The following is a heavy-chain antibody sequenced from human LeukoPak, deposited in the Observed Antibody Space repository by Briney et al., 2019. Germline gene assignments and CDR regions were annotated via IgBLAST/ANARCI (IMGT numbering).Heavy chain of an antibody. Sequence: GASVKVSCKASGYTFTGYYMHWVRQAPGQGLEWMGWINPNSGGTNYAQKFQGRVTMTRDTSISTAYMELSRLRSDDTAVYYCARAPYSSGWYISAFDIWGQGTMVTVSS. CDR1: GYTFTGYY. D-gene: IGHD6-19*01. CDR3: ARAPYSSGWYISAFDI. CDR2: INPNSGGT. J-gene: IGHJ3*02. V-gene: IGHV1-2*02.